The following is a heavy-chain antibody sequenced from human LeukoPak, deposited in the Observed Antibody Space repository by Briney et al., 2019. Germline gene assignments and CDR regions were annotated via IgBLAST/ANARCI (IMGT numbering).Heavy chain of an antibody. CDR2: ISYDGTNK. V-gene: IGHV3-30*04. D-gene: IGHD2-8*01. Sequence: PGRSLRLSCAASGFTFSSYAMHWVRQAPGKGLEWVAVISYDGTNKYYADSVKGRFTISRDNSKNTLYLQMNSLRSEDTAVYYCARQRGGQYEDAFDIWGQGTMVTVSS. J-gene: IGHJ3*02. CDR1: GFTFSSYA. CDR3: ARQRGGQYEDAFDI.